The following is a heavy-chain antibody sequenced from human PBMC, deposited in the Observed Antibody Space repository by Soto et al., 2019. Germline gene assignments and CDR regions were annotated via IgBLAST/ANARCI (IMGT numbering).Heavy chain of an antibody. Sequence: GTSVQVTCKASGFTFPSYAMHCVRQAPGQRLEWMGWINGGNGNTKYSQKLQGRVTITRDTSATTAYMELSSLRSEDTAVYYCATAIADDAFDIWGRGTMVTVSS. CDR1: GFTFPSYA. CDR2: INGGNGNT. J-gene: IGHJ3*02. V-gene: IGHV1-3*01. D-gene: IGHD2-2*01. CDR3: ATAIADDAFDI.